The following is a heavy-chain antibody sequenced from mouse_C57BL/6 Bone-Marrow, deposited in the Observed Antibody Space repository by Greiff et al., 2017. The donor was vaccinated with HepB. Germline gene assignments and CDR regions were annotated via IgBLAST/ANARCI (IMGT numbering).Heavy chain of an antibody. Sequence: QVQLQQSGPELVKPGASVKLSCKASGYTFTSYDINWVKQRPGQGLEWIGWIYPRDGSTKYNEKFKGKATLTVDTSSSTAYMELHSLTSEDSAVYFCARHGSSLYWYFDVCGTGTTVTVSS. CDR3: ARHGSSLYWYFDV. V-gene: IGHV1-85*01. D-gene: IGHD1-1*01. J-gene: IGHJ1*03. CDR2: IYPRDGST. CDR1: GYTFTSYD.